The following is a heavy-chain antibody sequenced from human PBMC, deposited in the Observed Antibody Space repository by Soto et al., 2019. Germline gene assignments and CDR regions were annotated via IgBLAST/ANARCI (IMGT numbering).Heavy chain of an antibody. CDR1: GGSISSGGYC. CDR3: ARSYGSGSYYSY. V-gene: IGHV4-31*03. D-gene: IGHD3-10*01. CDR2: IYYSGST. Sequence: PSETLSLTCTVSGGSISSGGYCWSWIRQHPGKGLEWIGYIYYSGSTYYNPSLKSRVTISVDTSKNQFSLKLSSVTAADTAVYYCARSYGSGSYYSYWGQGTLVTVSS. J-gene: IGHJ4*02.